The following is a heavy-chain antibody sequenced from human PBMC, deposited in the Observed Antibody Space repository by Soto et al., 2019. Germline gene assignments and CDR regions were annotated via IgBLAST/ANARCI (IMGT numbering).Heavy chain of an antibody. CDR1: GFTFSSYA. CDR3: AKPPDAYSNGWSKLDA. Sequence: HPGGCLRLSCAASGFTFSSYAMNWVRQAPGKGLEWVSTIKSGGDTKYADSVKGRFTISRDNSEKTLYLQMNSLRAEDTAVYYCAKPPDAYSNGWSKLDAWGQGALVTVSS. J-gene: IGHJ5*02. D-gene: IGHD6-19*01. V-gene: IGHV3-23*01. CDR2: IKSGGDT.